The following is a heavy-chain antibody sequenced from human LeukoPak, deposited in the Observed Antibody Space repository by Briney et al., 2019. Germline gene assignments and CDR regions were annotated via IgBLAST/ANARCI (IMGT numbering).Heavy chain of an antibody. J-gene: IGHJ3*02. D-gene: IGHD2-2*01. V-gene: IGHV1-2*02. Sequence: GASVKVSCKASGYTFTGYYMHWVRQAPGQGLEWMGWINPNSGGTNYAQKFQGRVTMTRDTSISTAYMELSRLRSDDTAVYYCARVGCSSTSCYAPASDIWGQGTMVTVSS. CDR2: INPNSGGT. CDR3: ARVGCSSTSCYAPASDI. CDR1: GYTFTGYY.